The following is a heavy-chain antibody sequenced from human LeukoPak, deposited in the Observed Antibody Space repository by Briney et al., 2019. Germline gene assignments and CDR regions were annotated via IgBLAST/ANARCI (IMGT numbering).Heavy chain of an antibody. CDR3: ATDYLCSGGSCYSFDY. D-gene: IGHD2-15*01. J-gene: IGHJ4*02. V-gene: IGHV1-24*01. CDR2: FDPEDGET. Sequence: ASVKVSCKVSGYTLTELSMHWVRQAPGKGLEWMGGFDPEDGETIYAQKFQGRVTKTEDTSTDTAYMELSSLRSEDTAVYYCATDYLCSGGSCYSFDYWGQGTLVTVSS. CDR1: GYTLTELS.